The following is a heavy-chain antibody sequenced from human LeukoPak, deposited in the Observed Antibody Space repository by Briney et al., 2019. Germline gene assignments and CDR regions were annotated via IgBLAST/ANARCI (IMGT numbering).Heavy chain of an antibody. CDR1: GFTFSSYA. Sequence: GGSLRLSCAASGFTFSSYAMSWVRQAPGKGLEWVSAISGSGGSTYYADSVKGRFTISRDNSKNTLYLQMNSLRAEDTAVYYCAKETTLSRYFDWVNSLIDYWGQGTLVTVSS. J-gene: IGHJ4*02. D-gene: IGHD3-9*01. V-gene: IGHV3-23*01. CDR2: ISGSGGST. CDR3: AKETTLSRYFDWVNSLIDY.